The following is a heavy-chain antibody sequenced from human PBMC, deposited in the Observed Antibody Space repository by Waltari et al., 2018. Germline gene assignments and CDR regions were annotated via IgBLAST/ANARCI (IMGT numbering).Heavy chain of an antibody. V-gene: IGHV3-33*06. CDR3: ANRGGLHDAFDI. CDR2: IWYDGSNK. Sequence: QLQLVESGGGVVQPGRSLRLSCAASGFTFSSYGMHWVRQAPGKGLRWVAVIWYDGSNKYDADSVKGRFTSSRDNSKTTLYLQMNSLRAEDTAVYYCANRGGLHDAFDIWGQGTMVTVSS. CDR1: GFTFSSYG. J-gene: IGHJ3*02. D-gene: IGHD5-12*01.